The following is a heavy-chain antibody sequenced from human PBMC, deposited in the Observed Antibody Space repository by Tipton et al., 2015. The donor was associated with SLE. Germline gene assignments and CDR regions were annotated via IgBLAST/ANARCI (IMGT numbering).Heavy chain of an antibody. D-gene: IGHD3-16*02. Sequence: TLSLTCAVSGYSISSGYYWGWIRQPPGKGLEWIGSIYHSGSTYYNPSLKSRVTISVDTSKNQFSLKLSSVTAADTAVYYCAKGLIMITFGGVIVFHPFDYWGQGTLVTVSS. CDR1: GYSISSGYY. CDR2: IYHSGST. CDR3: AKGLIMITFGGVIVFHPFDY. V-gene: IGHV4-38-2*01. J-gene: IGHJ4*02.